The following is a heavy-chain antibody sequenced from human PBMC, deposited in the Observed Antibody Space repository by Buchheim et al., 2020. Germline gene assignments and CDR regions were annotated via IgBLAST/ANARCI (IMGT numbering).Heavy chain of an antibody. CDR2: ISYDGSNK. CDR3: AKGHSLCLDY. V-gene: IGHV3-30*18. D-gene: IGHD3-16*01. Sequence: QVQLVESGGGVVQPGRSLRLSCAASGFTFSSYGMHWVRQAPGKGLEWVAVISYDGSNKYYADSVKGRFTTSRDNSKTTMYLPMNSLRAEDTAVYYCAKGHSLCLDYWGQGTL. CDR1: GFTFSSYG. J-gene: IGHJ4*02.